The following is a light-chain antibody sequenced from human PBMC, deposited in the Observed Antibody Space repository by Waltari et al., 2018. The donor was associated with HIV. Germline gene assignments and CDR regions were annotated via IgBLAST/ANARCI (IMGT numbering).Light chain of an antibody. CDR3: YSYAGSNNWV. Sequence: QSALTQPPSASGSPGQSVTISCPGTSSAIGGYNYVSWYQQHPDKAPKLMIYEVSKRPSGVPDRFSGSKSGNTASLTVSGLQAGDEANYYCYSYAGSNNWVFGGGTKLTVL. CDR1: SSAIGGYNY. J-gene: IGLJ3*02. CDR2: EVS. V-gene: IGLV2-8*01.